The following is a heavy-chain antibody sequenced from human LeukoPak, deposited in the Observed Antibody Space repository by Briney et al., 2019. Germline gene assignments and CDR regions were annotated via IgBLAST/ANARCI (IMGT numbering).Heavy chain of an antibody. CDR2: ISYSGST. V-gene: IGHV4-59*12. Sequence: SETLSLTCTVSSGSISGYYWSWIRQPPGKGLEWVGYISYSGSTNYNPSLKSRVTISEDTSKNQFSLKLSSVTAADTAVYFCTFNLGSGSYAFDIWGQGTMVTVSS. CDR3: TFNLGSGSYAFDI. J-gene: IGHJ3*02. D-gene: IGHD3-10*01. CDR1: SGSISGYY.